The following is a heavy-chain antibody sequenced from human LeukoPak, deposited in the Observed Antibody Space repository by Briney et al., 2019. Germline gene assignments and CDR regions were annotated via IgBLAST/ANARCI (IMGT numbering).Heavy chain of an antibody. V-gene: IGHV1-69*06. CDR1: GGTFSSYA. Sequence: GASVKVSCKASGGTFSSYAISWVRQAPGQGLEWMGGIIPIFGTANYAQKFQGRVSMTADTSTSTAYMELRSLRSDDTAVYYCAKSGYNRFDYWGQGTLVTVSS. CDR2: IIPIFGTA. J-gene: IGHJ4*02. CDR3: AKSGYNRFDY. D-gene: IGHD5-24*01.